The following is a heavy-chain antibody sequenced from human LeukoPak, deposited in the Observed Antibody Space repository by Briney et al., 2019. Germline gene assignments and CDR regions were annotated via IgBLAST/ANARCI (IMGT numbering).Heavy chain of an antibody. Sequence: GGSLRFSCAASGFTFSSYTMHWRRHAPGKGLEWAAIISYDGSNKYYADSVKGRFTISRDNSKNTLYLQMNSLRAEDTAVYYCASPLGYCSSTSCYTTLGYWGQGTLVTVS. J-gene: IGHJ4*02. CDR2: ISYDGSNK. CDR1: GFTFSSYT. V-gene: IGHV3-30-3*01. D-gene: IGHD2-2*02. CDR3: ASPLGYCSSTSCYTTLGY.